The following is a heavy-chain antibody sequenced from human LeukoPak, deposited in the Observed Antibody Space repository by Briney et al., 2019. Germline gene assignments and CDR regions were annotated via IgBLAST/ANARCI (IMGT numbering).Heavy chain of an antibody. CDR2: INHSGGT. Sequence: SETLSLTCAVYGGSFSGYYWTWIRQPPGKGLEWIGEINHSGGTNYNPSLKSRVTISVDTSKNQFSLELSSVTAADTAVYSCARVPNIASRPCDYWGQGTLVTVSS. J-gene: IGHJ4*02. CDR3: ARVPNIASRPCDY. V-gene: IGHV4-34*01. D-gene: IGHD6-6*01. CDR1: GGSFSGYY.